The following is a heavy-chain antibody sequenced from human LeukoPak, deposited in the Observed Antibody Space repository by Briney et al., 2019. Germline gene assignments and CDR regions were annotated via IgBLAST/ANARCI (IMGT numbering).Heavy chain of an antibody. CDR2: ISGSATEP. V-gene: IGHV3-23*01. Sequence: GGSLRLSCAASGFRFNNSAMSWVRQAPGKGLEWVSSISGSATEPHYADSVGGRFTISRDNSRSTLYLHMNSLRAEDTAVYYCAKAQHGYTNSPFDYWGQGTVVTVSS. J-gene: IGHJ4*02. CDR1: GFRFNNSA. D-gene: IGHD6-6*01. CDR3: AKAQHGYTNSPFDY.